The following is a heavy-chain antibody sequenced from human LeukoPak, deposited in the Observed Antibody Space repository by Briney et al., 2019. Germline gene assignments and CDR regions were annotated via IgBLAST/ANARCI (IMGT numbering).Heavy chain of an antibody. D-gene: IGHD3-10*01. Sequence: PSQTLSLTCTVSGGSISIGGYYWSWIRQHPGKGLEWIGYIYYSGSTYYNPALKIPVTISVDTSMNQFSLKLSSVTAADTAVYYCASFLMVRGVIIMDCWGQGTMVTVSS. V-gene: IGHV4-31*01. CDR2: IYYSGST. CDR1: GGSISIGGYY. CDR3: ASFLMVRGVIIMDC. J-gene: IGHJ4*02.